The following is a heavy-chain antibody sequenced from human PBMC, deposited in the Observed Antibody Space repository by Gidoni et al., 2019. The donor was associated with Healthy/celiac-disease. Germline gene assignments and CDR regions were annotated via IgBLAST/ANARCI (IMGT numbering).Heavy chain of an antibody. D-gene: IGHD6-19*01. CDR2: ISSSGSTI. Sequence: EVQLVESGGGLVQPGGSLRLSCAASGFTFSSYEMNWVRQAPGKGLEWVAYISSSGSTIYYADSVKGRFTISRDNAKNSLYLQMNSLRAEDTAVYYCARDLTKSGIAVAKMTDYWGQGTLVTVSS. CDR1: GFTFSSYE. V-gene: IGHV3-48*03. J-gene: IGHJ4*02. CDR3: ARDLTKSGIAVAKMTDY.